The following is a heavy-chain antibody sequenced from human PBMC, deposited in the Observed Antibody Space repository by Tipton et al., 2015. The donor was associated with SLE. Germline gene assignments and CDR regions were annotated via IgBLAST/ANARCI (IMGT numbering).Heavy chain of an antibody. CDR3: ARLMGTGLIAAD. Sequence: TLSLTCAVYGGSFSGYYWSWIRQSPGKGLEWIGSIYYSGSTYYNPSLKSRVSISVDRSKNQFSLKLTSVTAADTAVFYCARLMGTGLIAADWGQGTLVTVSS. CDR1: GGSFSGYY. J-gene: IGHJ4*02. V-gene: IGHV4-34*01. D-gene: IGHD6-13*01. CDR2: IYYSGST.